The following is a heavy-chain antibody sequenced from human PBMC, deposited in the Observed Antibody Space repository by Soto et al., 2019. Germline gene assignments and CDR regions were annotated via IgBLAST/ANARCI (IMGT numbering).Heavy chain of an antibody. J-gene: IGHJ4*02. D-gene: IGHD5-12*01. CDR2: IYYSGST. V-gene: IGHV4-31*03. Sequence: QVQLQESGPGLVKPSQTLSLTCTVSGGSISSGGYYWRWIRQHLGKGLEWIGYIYYSGSTYYNPSLKSRVTISVDTSKNQSSLKLSSVTAADTAVYYCASCRRDGYNYWGQGTLVTDSS. CDR3: ASCRRDGYNY. CDR1: GGSISSGGYY.